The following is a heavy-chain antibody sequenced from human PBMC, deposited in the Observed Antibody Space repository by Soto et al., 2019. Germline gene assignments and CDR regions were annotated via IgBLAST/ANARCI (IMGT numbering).Heavy chain of an antibody. D-gene: IGHD2-21*02. CDR3: AQISMTEAPY. V-gene: IGHV6-1*01. CDR1: GDSVSSNSVA. J-gene: IGHJ4*02. CDR2: TYYRSKWYN. Sequence: SQTLSLTCAISGDSVSSNSVAWNWIRQSPSRGLEWLGRTYYRSKWYNDYAVSVKSRISINADTSKNQFSLQLNSVTPEDTAVYYCAQISMTEAPYWGQGTLVTVYS.